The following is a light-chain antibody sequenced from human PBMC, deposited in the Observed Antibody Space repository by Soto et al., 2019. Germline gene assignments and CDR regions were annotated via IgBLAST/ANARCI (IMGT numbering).Light chain of an antibody. CDR3: QQYDNWPPWT. V-gene: IGKV3-15*01. J-gene: IGKJ1*01. CDR1: QSVSAN. CDR2: GAS. Sequence: EIVMTHSPATLSVSPWERATLSCRASQSVSANLAWYQRKPGQAPRLLIYGASIRVTGIPARFSGSGSGTEFTLTISSLQSEDSAVYYCQQYDNWPPWTFGQGTKVDIK.